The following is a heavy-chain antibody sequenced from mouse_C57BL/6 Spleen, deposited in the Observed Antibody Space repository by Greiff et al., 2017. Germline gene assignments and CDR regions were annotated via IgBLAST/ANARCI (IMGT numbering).Heavy chain of an antibody. V-gene: IGHV5-17*01. D-gene: IGHD1-1*01. CDR2: ISSGSSTI. CDR1: GFTFSDYG. Sequence: EVQLVESGGGLVKPGGSLKLSCAASGFTFSDYGMHWVRQAPEKGLEWVAYISSGSSTIYYADTVKGRFNISRDNAKNTLFLQMTSLRSEDTAMYYCARQLLRFYVMDYWGQGTSVTVSS. J-gene: IGHJ4*01. CDR3: ARQLLRFYVMDY.